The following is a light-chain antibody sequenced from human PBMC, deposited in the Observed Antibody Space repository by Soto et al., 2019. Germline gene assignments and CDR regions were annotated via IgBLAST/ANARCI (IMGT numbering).Light chain of an antibody. V-gene: IGLV2-14*01. CDR3: FSYTTSSTLV. CDR1: SSDVGGYNY. J-gene: IGLJ3*02. CDR2: EVS. Sequence: QSALTQPASVSGSPGQSITISCTGTSSDVGGYNYVSWYQQHPAKAPKLMIYEVSNRPSGVSHRFSGSKSGTTDSLTISGLQAEDEADYYCFSYTTSSTLVFGGGTKLTVL.